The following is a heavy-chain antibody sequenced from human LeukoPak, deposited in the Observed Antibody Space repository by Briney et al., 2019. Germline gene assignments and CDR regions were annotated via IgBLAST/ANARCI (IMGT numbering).Heavy chain of an antibody. V-gene: IGHV1-69*05. D-gene: IGHD3-22*01. Sequence: GSSVKVSCKAPGGTFSSYAISWVRQAPGQGLEWMGGIIPIFGTANYAQKFQGRVTITTDESTSTAYMELSSLRSEDTAVYYCARDDDSRPARGTMGFDPWGQGTLVTVSS. J-gene: IGHJ5*02. CDR1: GGTFSSYA. CDR3: ARDDDSRPARGTMGFDP. CDR2: IIPIFGTA.